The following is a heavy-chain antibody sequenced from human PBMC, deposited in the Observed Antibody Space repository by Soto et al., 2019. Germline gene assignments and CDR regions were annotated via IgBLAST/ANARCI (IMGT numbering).Heavy chain of an antibody. J-gene: IGHJ4*02. D-gene: IGHD2-21*02. V-gene: IGHV3-9*01. CDR2: ISANGDNK. CDR1: GFTFDDYA. Sequence: SLRLSFAASGFTFDDYAMHWVRQAPGKGLEWVSGISANGDNKDYADSVKGRFTISRDNAKNSLFLQMNSLRPEDKALYYCAKDVKWGGMTTIHYFDSWGQGTQVTVSS. CDR3: AKDVKWGGMTTIHYFDS.